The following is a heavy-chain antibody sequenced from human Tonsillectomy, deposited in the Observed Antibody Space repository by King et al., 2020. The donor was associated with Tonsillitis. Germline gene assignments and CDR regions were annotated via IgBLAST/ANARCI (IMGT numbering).Heavy chain of an antibody. CDR2: IKSKTDGGTT. J-gene: IGHJ3*02. D-gene: IGHD3-9*01. CDR3: TTEDYDILTGDAFDI. V-gene: IGHV3-15*01. Sequence: VQVVESGGGLVKPGGSLRLSCAASGFTFSNAWMSWVRQAPGKGLEWVGRIKSKTDGGTTDYTAPVKGRFTISRDDSKNTLSLQMNSLKTEDTAVYYCTTEDYDILTGDAFDIWGRGTMVTVPS. CDR1: GFTFSNAW.